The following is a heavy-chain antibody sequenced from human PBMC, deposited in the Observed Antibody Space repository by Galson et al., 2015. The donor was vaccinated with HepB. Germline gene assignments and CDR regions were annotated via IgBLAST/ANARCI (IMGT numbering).Heavy chain of an antibody. V-gene: IGHV5-51*01. CDR1: GYSFSNFW. D-gene: IGHD3-10*01. CDR3: GRHLGSGTFRPLQY. CDR2: IYPGDSDA. J-gene: IGHJ4*02. Sequence: QSGAEVKKPGESLKISCKGSGYSFSNFWIDWVRQIPGKGLEWMGMIYPGDSDARYSLSFQGQVTMSADKSLNTAYLQWSSLEASDTAIYYCGRHLGSGTFRPLQYWGRGTLVTVSS.